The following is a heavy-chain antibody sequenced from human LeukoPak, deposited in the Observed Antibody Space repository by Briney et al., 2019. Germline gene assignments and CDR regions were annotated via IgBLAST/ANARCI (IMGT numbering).Heavy chain of an antibody. V-gene: IGHV1-69*04. J-gene: IGHJ4*02. Sequence: GASVKVSCKASGGTFSSYAISWVRQAPGQGLEWMGRIIPILGIANYAQKFQGRVTITADKSTSTAYMELSSLRSEDTAVYYCARMGFLEWSYFDYWGQGTLVTVSS. CDR2: IIPILGIA. CDR1: GGTFSSYA. CDR3: ARMGFLEWSYFDY. D-gene: IGHD3-3*01.